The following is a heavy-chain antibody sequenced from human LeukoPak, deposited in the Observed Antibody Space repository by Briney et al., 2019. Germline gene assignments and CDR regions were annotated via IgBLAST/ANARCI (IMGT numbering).Heavy chain of an antibody. V-gene: IGHV3-30*04. Sequence: GGSLRLSCAASGFTFSSYAMHWVRQAPGKGLEWVAVISYDGSNKYYADSVKGRFTISRDNSKNTLYLQMNSLRAEDTAVYYCARDDGGNFNDAFDIWGQGTMVTVSS. J-gene: IGHJ3*02. CDR2: ISYDGSNK. CDR3: ARDDGGNFNDAFDI. D-gene: IGHD4-23*01. CDR1: GFTFSSYA.